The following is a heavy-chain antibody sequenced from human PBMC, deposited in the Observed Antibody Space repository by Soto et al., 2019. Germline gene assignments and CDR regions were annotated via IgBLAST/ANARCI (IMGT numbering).Heavy chain of an antibody. CDR2: IYYTGTP. D-gene: IGHD6-13*01. Sequence: QVQLQESGPGLVKPSETLSLTCTVSGGSMTYYYWNWVRQTPGKGLECIAYIYYTGTPNYSPSLKSRVTISVDTSKNQFSLKLTSVTAADAAVYYCEIGSPTAGHYLFYMDVWGKGTAVSVSS. V-gene: IGHV4-59*12. CDR1: GGSMTYYY. CDR3: EIGSPTAGHYLFYMDV. J-gene: IGHJ6*03.